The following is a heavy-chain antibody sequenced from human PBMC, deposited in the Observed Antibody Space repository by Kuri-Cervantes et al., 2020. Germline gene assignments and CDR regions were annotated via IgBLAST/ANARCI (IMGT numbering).Heavy chain of an antibody. CDR2: ISSSSSTI. CDR1: GFTFSSYS. V-gene: IGHV3-48*02. Sequence: GGSLRLSCAASGFTFSSYSMNWVRQAPGKGLEWDSYISSSSSTIYYADSVKGRFTISRDNAKNSLYLQMNSLRDENTAVYYCARRGGFDWLLNYYYYGMDVWGQGTTVTVSS. CDR3: ARRGGFDWLLNYYYYGMDV. D-gene: IGHD3-9*01. J-gene: IGHJ6*02.